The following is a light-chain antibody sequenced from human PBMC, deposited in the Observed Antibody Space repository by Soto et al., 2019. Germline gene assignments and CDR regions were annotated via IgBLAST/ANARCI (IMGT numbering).Light chain of an antibody. CDR1: QSVSSTY. CDR3: QQYDSSPRT. J-gene: IGKJ1*01. Sequence: EIVLTQSPGTLSLSPGERATLSCRASQSVSSTYLAWYQQKPGQAPRLLISGASSRAAGIPDRFSGSGSGTDFTLTISRLEPEDFVVYYCQQYDSSPRTFGQGTMVEIK. CDR2: GAS. V-gene: IGKV3-20*01.